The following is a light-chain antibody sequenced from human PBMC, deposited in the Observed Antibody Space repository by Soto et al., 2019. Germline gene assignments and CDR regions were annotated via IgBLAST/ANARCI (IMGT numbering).Light chain of an antibody. CDR1: SSDVGTYNY. CDR2: DVS. Sequence: QSALTQPRSVSGSPKQSVTISCTGTSSDVGTYNYVSWFQQHPGKAPKLMISDVSKRPSGVPDRFSGSKSGNTASLTISGLQAEDEADYYCSSFAGSPVVFGGGTKLTVL. V-gene: IGLV2-11*01. CDR3: SSFAGSPVV. J-gene: IGLJ2*01.